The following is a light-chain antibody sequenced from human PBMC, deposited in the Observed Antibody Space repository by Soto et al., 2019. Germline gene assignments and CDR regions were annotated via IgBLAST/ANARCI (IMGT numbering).Light chain of an antibody. CDR2: EVT. CDR3: SSYAGSIYV. Sequence: QSALTQPASVSGSPGQSITISCTGTSSDVGAYNYVSWYQHHPGKVPKLLIYEVTNRPSGVSDRFSGSKSGNTASLTISGLQAEDEADYYCSSYAGSIYVFGTGTKLTVL. CDR1: SSDVGAYNY. V-gene: IGLV2-14*01. J-gene: IGLJ1*01.